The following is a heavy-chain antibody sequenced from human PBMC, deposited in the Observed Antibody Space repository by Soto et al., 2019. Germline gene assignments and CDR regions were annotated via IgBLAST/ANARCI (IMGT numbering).Heavy chain of an antibody. J-gene: IGHJ4*02. CDR1: GGSFSGYY. V-gene: IGHV4-34*01. CDR3: ARAADTAMVIGTFNY. D-gene: IGHD5-18*01. CDR2: INHSGST. Sequence: PSETLSLTCAVYGGSFSGYYWSWIRQPPGKGLEWIGEINHSGSTNYNPSLKSRVTISVDTSKNQFSLKLSSVTAADTAVYYCARAADTAMVIGTFNYWGQGTLVTVSS.